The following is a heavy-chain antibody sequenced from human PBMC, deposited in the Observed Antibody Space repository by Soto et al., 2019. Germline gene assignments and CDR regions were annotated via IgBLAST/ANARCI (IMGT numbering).Heavy chain of an antibody. Sequence: QVPLVQSGAEVKKPGASVKVSCKASGYTFTSYGISWVRQAPGQGLEWMGWISAYNGNTNYAQKLQGRVTMTTDTSTSTAYMELSGLRSDDTAVYYCARDDVIKPQPGGFDYWGQGTLVTVSS. CDR1: GYTFTSYG. CDR2: ISAYNGNT. J-gene: IGHJ4*02. D-gene: IGHD3-16*01. CDR3: ARDDVIKPQPGGFDY. V-gene: IGHV1-18*01.